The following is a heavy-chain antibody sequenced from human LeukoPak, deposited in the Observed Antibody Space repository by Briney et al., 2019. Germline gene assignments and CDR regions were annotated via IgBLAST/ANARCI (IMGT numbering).Heavy chain of an antibody. D-gene: IGHD3-10*01. CDR3: AKLAKYFYGAETFYFFEH. CDR2: INQDGTEK. Sequence: GGSLRLSCTASGFSFTTYWMSWVRQAQGKGLEWVANINQDGTEKYYVDSVKGRFTISRDNGKNSLYLQMNSPRVEDTAVYYCAKLAKYFYGAETFYFFEHWGQGTPVTASS. V-gene: IGHV3-7*01. CDR1: GFSFTTYW. J-gene: IGHJ4*02.